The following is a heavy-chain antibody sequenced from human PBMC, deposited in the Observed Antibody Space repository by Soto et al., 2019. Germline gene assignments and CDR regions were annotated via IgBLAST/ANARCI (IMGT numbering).Heavy chain of an antibody. V-gene: IGHV4-4*07. Sequence: QVQLQESGPGLVKPSETLSLTCTVSGDSFSSYYWSWVRQPAGKGLEWIGRIYRNGDSDYTSSLKSRVTLSIDTSKKQCSLKLNSVTAADAAVYYCARDTRLEGATVGLYDFWGQGTLVTVSS. J-gene: IGHJ4*02. CDR1: GDSFSSYY. CDR2: IYRNGDS. D-gene: IGHD1-26*01. CDR3: ARDTRLEGATVGLYDF.